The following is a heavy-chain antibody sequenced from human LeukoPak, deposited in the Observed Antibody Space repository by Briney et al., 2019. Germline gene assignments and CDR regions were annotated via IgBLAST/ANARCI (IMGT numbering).Heavy chain of an antibody. CDR2: ISGAGAST. V-gene: IGHV3-23*01. D-gene: IGHD2-2*01. Sequence: PGGSLRLSCVASGFTFSTYPMTWVRQAPGKGLEWVSGISGAGASTYYADSVKGRFTISRDNSKNTLYLQMSSLRAEDTAVYYCAKGYCSSSTSCPAGYWGQGTLVTVSS. CDR1: GFTFSTYP. J-gene: IGHJ4*02. CDR3: AKGYCSSSTSCPAGY.